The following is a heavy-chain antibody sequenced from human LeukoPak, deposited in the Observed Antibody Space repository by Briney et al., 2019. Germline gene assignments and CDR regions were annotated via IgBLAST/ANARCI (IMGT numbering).Heavy chain of an antibody. J-gene: IGHJ4*02. Sequence: ASVKVSCKTSGYTFTGYYMHWVGQAPGQGLEWMGWINPNSGGTNYAQKFQGRVTMTRDTSISTAYMELSRLRSDDTAVYYCARDLRSGEGFGELSVDYWGQGTLVTVSS. CDR1: GYTFTGYY. CDR2: INPNSGGT. V-gene: IGHV1-2*02. D-gene: IGHD3-10*01. CDR3: ARDLRSGEGFGELSVDY.